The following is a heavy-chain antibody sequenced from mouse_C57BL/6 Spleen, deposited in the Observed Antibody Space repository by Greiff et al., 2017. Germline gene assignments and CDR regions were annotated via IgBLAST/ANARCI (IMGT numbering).Heavy chain of an antibody. CDR2: ISSGGSYT. J-gene: IGHJ2*01. D-gene: IGHD1-1*01. V-gene: IGHV5-6*01. CDR1: GFTFSSYG. Sequence: EVKLVESGGDLVKPGGSLKLSCAASGFTFSSYGMSWVRQTPDKRLEWVATISSGGSYTYYPDSVKGRFTISRDNAKNTLYLQMSSLKSEDTAMYYCARQVITTPYYFDYWGQGTTLTVSS. CDR3: ARQVITTPYYFDY.